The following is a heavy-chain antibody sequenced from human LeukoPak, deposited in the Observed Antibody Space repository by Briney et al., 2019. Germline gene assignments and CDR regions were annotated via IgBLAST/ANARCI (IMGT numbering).Heavy chain of an antibody. CDR2: TSGSGGST. V-gene: IGHV3-23*01. Sequence: PGGSLRLSCAASGFTFSSYAMSWVRQAPGKGLEWVSATSGSGGSTYYADSVKGRFTISRDNSKNTLYLQMNSLRAEDTAVYYCAKQAVAGSYYYYYMDVWGRGTTVTVSS. CDR1: GFTFSSYA. J-gene: IGHJ6*03. D-gene: IGHD6-19*01. CDR3: AKQAVAGSYYYYYMDV.